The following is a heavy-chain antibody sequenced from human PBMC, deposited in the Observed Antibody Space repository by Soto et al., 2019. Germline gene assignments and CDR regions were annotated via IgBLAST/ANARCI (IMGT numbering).Heavy chain of an antibody. CDR1: GFTFSSYA. CDR3: AKGSGYNWNHDPLGAFDY. D-gene: IGHD1-20*01. Sequence: EVQLLESGGGLVQPGGSLRLSCAASGFTFSSYAISWVRQAPGKGLEWVSAISGSGGSKYYADSVKGRFTISRDNSKNTLYLQMNSLRAEDTAVYYCAKGSGYNWNHDPLGAFDYWGQGTLVTVSS. J-gene: IGHJ4*02. CDR2: ISGSGGSK. V-gene: IGHV3-23*01.